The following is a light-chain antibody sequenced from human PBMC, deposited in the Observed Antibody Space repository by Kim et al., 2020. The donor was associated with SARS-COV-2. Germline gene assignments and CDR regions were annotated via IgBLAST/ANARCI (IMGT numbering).Light chain of an antibody. CDR1: KLGEKY. Sequence: PEGKKANITGSGDKLGEKYGCWLQQKPGQSPILGIKQGTKRTAGIPERLSGSDSGNTATLTISGTQAMGEADYYCQTWDSITVVFGGGTQLRVL. CDR2: QGT. V-gene: IGLV3-1*01. CDR3: QTWDSITVV. J-gene: IGLJ2*01.